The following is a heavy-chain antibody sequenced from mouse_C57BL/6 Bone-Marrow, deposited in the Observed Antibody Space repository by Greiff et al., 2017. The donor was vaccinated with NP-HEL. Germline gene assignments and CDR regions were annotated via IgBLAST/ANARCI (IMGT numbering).Heavy chain of an antibody. D-gene: IGHD4-1*01. CDR3: ARRYWDWFAY. CDR1: GYAFTSSW. CDR2: IYPGSGGT. V-gene: IGHV1-55*01. J-gene: IGHJ3*01. Sequence: QVQLQQPGAELVKPGASVKMSCKASGYAFTSSWINWVKQRPGQGLEWIGDIYPGSGGTNYNGKFKGKATLTVDTSSSTAYMQLSSLTSEDSAVYYCARRYWDWFAYWGQGTLLTVSA.